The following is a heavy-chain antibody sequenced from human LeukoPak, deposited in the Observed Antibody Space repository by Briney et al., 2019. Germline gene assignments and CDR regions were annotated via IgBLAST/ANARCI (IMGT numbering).Heavy chain of an antibody. CDR1: GYSISGGYY. V-gene: IGHV4-38-2*02. Sequence: PSETLSLTCTVSGYSISGGYYWGWIRQPPGRGLEWIGSIYNSGSTYYNPSLKSRVTISVDTSKNQSSLKLSSVTAADTAVYYSARDQSNTMVRGEDCGQGTLGTVSS. CDR2: IYNSGST. CDR3: ARDQSNTMVRGED. J-gene: IGHJ4*02. D-gene: IGHD3-10*01.